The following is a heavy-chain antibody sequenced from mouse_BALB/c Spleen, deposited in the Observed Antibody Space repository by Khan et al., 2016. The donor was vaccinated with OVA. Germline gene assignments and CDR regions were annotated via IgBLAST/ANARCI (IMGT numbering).Heavy chain of an antibody. CDR2: ISYDGSN. V-gene: IGHV3-6*02. CDR1: GYSITSGYY. J-gene: IGHJ3*01. Sequence: QLEESGPGLVKPSQSLSFTCFVTGYSITSGYYWNWIRQFPGNKLEWMGYISYDGSNNYNPSLKNRISITRGTSKNQFFLKLNSVTTEDTATYYCANGDGDYACFASWGQGTLVTVSA. D-gene: IGHD2-13*01. CDR3: ANGDGDYACFAS.